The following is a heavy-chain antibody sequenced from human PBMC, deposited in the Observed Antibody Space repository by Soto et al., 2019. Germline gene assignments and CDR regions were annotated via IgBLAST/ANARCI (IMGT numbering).Heavy chain of an antibody. CDR1: GFTFSSYS. Sequence: EVQLVESGGGLVKPGGSLRLSCAASGFTFSSYSMNWVRQAPGKGLEWVSSISSSSSYIYYADSVKGRFTISRDNARNSLYLQMNSLRAEDTAVYYCARDRESGIRANWYWGQGTLVTVSS. D-gene: IGHD1-26*01. J-gene: IGHJ4*02. V-gene: IGHV3-21*01. CDR2: ISSSSSYI. CDR3: ARDRESGIRANWY.